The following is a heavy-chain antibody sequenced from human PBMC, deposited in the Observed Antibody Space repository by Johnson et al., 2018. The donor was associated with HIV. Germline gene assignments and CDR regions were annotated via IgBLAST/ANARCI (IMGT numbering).Heavy chain of an antibody. CDR3: TRGGNELEDLEAFDI. V-gene: IGHV3-30*04. D-gene: IGHD1-26*01. Sequence: QVQLVESGGGVVQPGRSLRLSCAASGFTFSSYAMHWVRQAPGKGLEWVAVISYDGSYKYYADSVKGRFTISRDNSKNTLYLQMNSLRAEDTGVYYCTRGGNELEDLEAFDIWGQGTMVTVSS. CDR2: ISYDGSYK. J-gene: IGHJ3*02. CDR1: GFTFSSYA.